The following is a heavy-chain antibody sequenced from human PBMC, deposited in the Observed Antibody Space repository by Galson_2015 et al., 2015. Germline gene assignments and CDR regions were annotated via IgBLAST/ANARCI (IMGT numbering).Heavy chain of an antibody. Sequence: SLRLSCAASGFTFSNYAMGWVRQAPVKGLEWVSAINGNGDSTYYADSVKGRFTISRDNSKNTLHLQMNSLRADDTAVYYCAKGSRSGWPYYFDPWGQGSLVTVSS. J-gene: IGHJ4*02. CDR3: AKGSRSGWPYYFDP. CDR2: INGNGDST. CDR1: GFTFSNYA. D-gene: IGHD6-19*01. V-gene: IGHV3-23*01.